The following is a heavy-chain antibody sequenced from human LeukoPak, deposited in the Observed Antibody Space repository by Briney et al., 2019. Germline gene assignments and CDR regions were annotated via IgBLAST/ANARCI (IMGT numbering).Heavy chain of an antibody. D-gene: IGHD6-19*01. CDR1: GDSISSGDYY. V-gene: IGHV4-39*07. J-gene: IGHJ4*02. CDR2: INHSGST. CDR3: ARGYLSSGWYVWDYFDY. Sequence: PSETLSLTCTVPGDSISSGDYYWSWIRQPPGKGLEWIGEINHSGSTNYNPSLKSRVTISVDTSKNQFSLKLSSVTAADTAVYYCARGYLSSGWYVWDYFDYWGQGTLVTVSS.